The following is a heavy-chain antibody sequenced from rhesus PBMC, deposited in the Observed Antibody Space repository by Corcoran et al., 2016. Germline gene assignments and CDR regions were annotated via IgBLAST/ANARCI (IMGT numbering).Heavy chain of an antibody. CDR1: GYSFTGSW. CDR2: IYPGESDT. J-gene: IGHJ4*01. V-gene: IGHV5-43*01. Sequence: EVQLVQSGAAVKRPGESLRISCKTSGYSFTGSWISWWRQMAGKGLEGMGSIYPGESDTRYNPAFKGHVTSSADKSISTTYLQWSSPKAADTATYYCAKIDWTGDYSVFDYWGQGVLVTVSA. D-gene: IGHD3-3*01. CDR3: AKIDWTGDYSVFDY.